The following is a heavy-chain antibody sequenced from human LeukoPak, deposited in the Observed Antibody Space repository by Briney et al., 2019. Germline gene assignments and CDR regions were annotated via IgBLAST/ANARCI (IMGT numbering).Heavy chain of an antibody. V-gene: IGHV3-66*01. CDR2: IYRSGDT. Sequence: GGSLRLSCAASGFTVSTNYMSWVRQAPGKGPEWISIIYRSGDTYYADSVKGRFTISRDNAKNSLYLQMNSLRAEDTGLYYCAASIAYRSSWFADYWGQGTLVTVSS. D-gene: IGHD6-13*01. CDR1: GFTVSTNY. J-gene: IGHJ4*02. CDR3: AASIAYRSSWFADY.